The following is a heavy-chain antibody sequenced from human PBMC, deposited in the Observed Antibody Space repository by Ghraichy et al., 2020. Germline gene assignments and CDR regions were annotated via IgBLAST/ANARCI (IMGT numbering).Heavy chain of an antibody. D-gene: IGHD1-26*01. J-gene: IGHJ4*02. Sequence: GGSLRLSCAASGFTFSSYGMHWVRQAPGKGLEWVAVISYDGSNKYYADSVKGRFTISRDNSKNTLYLQMNSLRAEDTAVYYCAKEGFRRWELLGADYWGQGTLVTVSS. CDR3: AKEGFRRWELLGADY. V-gene: IGHV3-30*18. CDR2: ISYDGSNK. CDR1: GFTFSSYG.